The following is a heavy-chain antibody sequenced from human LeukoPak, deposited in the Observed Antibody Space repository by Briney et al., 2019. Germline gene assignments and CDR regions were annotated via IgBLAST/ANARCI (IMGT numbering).Heavy chain of an antibody. V-gene: IGHV3-7*01. CDR1: GFTFSSYW. D-gene: IGHD3-10*01. Sequence: GGSLRLSCAASGFTFSSYWMSWVPQAPGKGLECVANIKQDGSEKYYVDSVKGRFTISRDNAKHSLYLQMNSLRAEDTAVYYCAREGVGIDYWGQGTLVTVSS. J-gene: IGHJ4*02. CDR3: AREGVGIDY. CDR2: IKQDGSEK.